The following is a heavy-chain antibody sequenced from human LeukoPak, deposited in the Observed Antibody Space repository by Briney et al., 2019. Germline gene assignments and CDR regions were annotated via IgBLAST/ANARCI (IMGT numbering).Heavy chain of an antibody. CDR1: GYTFTSYA. CDR2: INTNTGNP. J-gene: IGHJ6*03. CDR3: ARGAMVRGVINIYYYYYMDV. D-gene: IGHD3-10*01. V-gene: IGHV7-4-1*02. Sequence: VASVKVSCKASGYTFTSYAMNWVRQAPGQGLEWMGWINTNTGNPTYAQGFTGRFVFSLDTSVSTAYLQISSLKAEDTAVYYCARGAMVRGVINIYYYYYMDVWGKGTTVTVSS.